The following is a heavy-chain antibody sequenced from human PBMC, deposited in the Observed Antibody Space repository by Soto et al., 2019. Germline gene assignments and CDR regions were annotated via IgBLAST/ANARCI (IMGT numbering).Heavy chain of an antibody. V-gene: IGHV3-23*01. CDR2: LTGSGGST. CDR1: GFTFSSYA. Sequence: VQLLESGGGLVQPGGSLRLSCEASGFTFSSYAMSWVRQAPGKGLEWVSILTGSGGSTYYADSVKGRFTISRDNSKNTLYLQMNSLRVEDTAVYYCARVPGYCSGGSCKQAGWFDPWGQGTLVTVSS. J-gene: IGHJ5*02. CDR3: ARVPGYCSGGSCKQAGWFDP. D-gene: IGHD2-15*01.